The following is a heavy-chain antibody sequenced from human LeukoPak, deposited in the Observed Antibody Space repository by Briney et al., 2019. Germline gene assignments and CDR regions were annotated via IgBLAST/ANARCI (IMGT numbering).Heavy chain of an antibody. D-gene: IGHD3-10*01. J-gene: IGHJ5*02. V-gene: IGHV4-34*01. Sequence: PSETLSLTCAVYGGSFSGYYWSWIRQPPGKGLEWIGEINHSGSTNYNPSLKSRVTISVDTSKNQFSLKLSSVTAADTAVYYCATSGTEQKKNWFDPWGQGTLVTVSS. CDR3: ATSGTEQKKNWFDP. CDR1: GGSFSGYY. CDR2: INHSGST.